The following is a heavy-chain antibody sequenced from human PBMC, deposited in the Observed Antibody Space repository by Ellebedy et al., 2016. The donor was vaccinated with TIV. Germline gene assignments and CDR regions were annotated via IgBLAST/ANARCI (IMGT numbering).Heavy chain of an antibody. Sequence: GGSLRLSXAASGFTFSSYGMHWVRQAPGKGLEWVAVISYDGSNKYYADSVKGRFTISRDNSKNTLYLQMNSLRAEDTAVYYCAKETTVVTPLDYGMDVWGQGTTVTVSS. CDR3: AKETTVVTPLDYGMDV. CDR2: ISYDGSNK. D-gene: IGHD4-23*01. J-gene: IGHJ6*02. V-gene: IGHV3-30*18. CDR1: GFTFSSYG.